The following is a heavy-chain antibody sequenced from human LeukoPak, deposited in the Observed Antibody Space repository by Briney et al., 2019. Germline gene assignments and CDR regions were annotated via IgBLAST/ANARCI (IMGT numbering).Heavy chain of an antibody. CDR3: ANRKKGRGGGRGYFDY. CDR1: GDSIFSTTYY. D-gene: IGHD3-10*01. CDR2: IFHSGST. V-gene: IGHV4-39*01. J-gene: IGHJ4*02. Sequence: SETLSLTCTVSGDSIFSTTYYWGWIRQPPGKGLEWIGSIFHSGSTYYNPSLKSRLTISVDTSKNQLSLRLRSVTAADTAVYYCANRKKGRGGGRGYFDYWGQGTLVTVSS.